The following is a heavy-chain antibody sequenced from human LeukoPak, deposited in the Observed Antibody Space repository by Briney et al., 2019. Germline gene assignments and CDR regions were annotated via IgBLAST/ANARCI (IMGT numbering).Heavy chain of an antibody. Sequence: GGSLRLSCAASGFTFGDYYMTWIRQAPGKGLEWVSYISSSGDTIDYADSVKGRFTISRDNAKNSLYMQMNSLRAEDTAVYYCARVFSSSWYRWFDPWGQGTLVTVSS. D-gene: IGHD6-13*01. J-gene: IGHJ5*02. CDR2: ISSSGDTI. CDR1: GFTFGDYY. CDR3: ARVFSSSWYRWFDP. V-gene: IGHV3-11*01.